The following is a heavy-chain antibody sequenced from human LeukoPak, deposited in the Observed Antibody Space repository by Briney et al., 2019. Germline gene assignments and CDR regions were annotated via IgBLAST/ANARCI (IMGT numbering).Heavy chain of an antibody. J-gene: IGHJ4*02. D-gene: IGHD3-10*01. CDR2: ISSSGSTI. V-gene: IGHV3-11*01. CDR1: GFTFSDYY. CDR3: AKAARVINPVLDY. Sequence: PGGSLRLSCAASGFTFSDYYMSWIRQAPGKGLEWVSYISSSGSTISYADSVKGRFTISRDNAKNSLYLQMNSLRAEDTAVYYCAKAARVINPVLDYWGQGTLVTVSS.